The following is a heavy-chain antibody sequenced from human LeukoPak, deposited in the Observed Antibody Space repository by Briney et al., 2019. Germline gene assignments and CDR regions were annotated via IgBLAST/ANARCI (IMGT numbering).Heavy chain of an antibody. V-gene: IGHV4-59*07. CDR3: AKTGSLRGRFFDY. D-gene: IGHD3-16*01. CDR1: GDSMTNYY. J-gene: IGHJ4*02. CDR2: IHHSGTN. Sequence: KSSDTLSLTCTVSGDSMTNYYWNWIRQPPGKGLEWIGYIHHSGTNNYNPSLKSRLTMSVDTSKNQFSLKLTSVSVADTAMYFCAKTGSLRGRFFDYWGQGIQVIVSS.